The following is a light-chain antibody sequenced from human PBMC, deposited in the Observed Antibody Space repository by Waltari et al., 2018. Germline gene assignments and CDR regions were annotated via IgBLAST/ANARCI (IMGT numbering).Light chain of an antibody. V-gene: IGLV1-51*02. J-gene: IGLJ7*01. CDR3: GTWDSSLSGAV. CDR2: EDS. Sequence: QSVLTQPPSVSAAPGQRVTISCSGGSSNVGTNYVSWYRHLPGTAPQLLILEDSGRPAGSPGRLSGSKSGTSATLDITGLESGDEADYYCGTWDSSLSGAVFGGGTHLTVL. CDR1: SSNVGTNY.